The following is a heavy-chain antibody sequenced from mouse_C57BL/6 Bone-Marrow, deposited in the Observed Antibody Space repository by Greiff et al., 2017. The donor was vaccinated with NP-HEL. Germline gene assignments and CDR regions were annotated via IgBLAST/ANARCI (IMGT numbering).Heavy chain of an antibody. V-gene: IGHV1S132*01. CDR1: GYIFTSSW. CDR3: ARSSYDCYSFAY. J-gene: IGHJ2*01. CDR2: IYPGAGST. Sequence: QVQLQQSGPELVRPGASVKLSCKTSGYIFTSSWIHWVKQRPGQGLEWIARIYPGAGSTYYNGKFKGKATLTADKSSSTAYMQLSSLTSEDSAVYFCARSSYDCYSFAYGGQGTTLTVSS. D-gene: IGHD2-3*01.